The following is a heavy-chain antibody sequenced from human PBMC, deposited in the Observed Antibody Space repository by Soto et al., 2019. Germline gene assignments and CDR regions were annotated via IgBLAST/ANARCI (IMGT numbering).Heavy chain of an antibody. Sequence: QVQLVQSGAEVQKPGSSVKVSCKASGGTFSSYAISWVRQAPGQGLEWMGGIIPIFGTANYAQKFQGRVTITADESTSKAYMELSSLRSEDTAVYYCASRLTYSTYNYGMDVWGQGTTVTVSS. CDR3: ASRLTYSTYNYGMDV. D-gene: IGHD6-13*01. J-gene: IGHJ6*02. CDR2: IIPIFGTA. CDR1: GGTFSSYA. V-gene: IGHV1-69*01.